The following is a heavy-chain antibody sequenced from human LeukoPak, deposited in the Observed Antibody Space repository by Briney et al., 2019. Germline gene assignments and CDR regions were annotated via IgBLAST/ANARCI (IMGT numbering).Heavy chain of an antibody. CDR2: IWYDGGKK. D-gene: IGHD2-15*01. CDR3: ALVKGGCSTVTWYSFNY. CDR1: GFTFSSYS. Sequence: GGSLRLSCSASGFTFSSYSIHWVRQAPGKGLEWVAGIWYDGGKKYYPSSVQGRFTVSRDNSKNTLYLPVTSLSAEDTAGYYCALVKGGCSTVTWYSFNYWGEGSLVTVSS. V-gene: IGHV3-33*01. J-gene: IGHJ4*02.